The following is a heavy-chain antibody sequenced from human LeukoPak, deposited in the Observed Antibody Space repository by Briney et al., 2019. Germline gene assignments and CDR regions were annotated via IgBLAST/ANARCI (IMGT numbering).Heavy chain of an antibody. V-gene: IGHV4-61*02. Sequence: PSETLSLTCTVSGGSISSGSYYWSWIRQPAGKGLEWIGRIYTSGSTNYNPSLKSRVTISVDTSKDQFSLKLSSVTAADTAVYYCARRPRIAAAGTGSWFDPWGQGTLVTVSS. CDR2: IYTSGST. CDR1: GGSISSGSYY. J-gene: IGHJ5*02. D-gene: IGHD6-13*01. CDR3: ARRPRIAAAGTGSWFDP.